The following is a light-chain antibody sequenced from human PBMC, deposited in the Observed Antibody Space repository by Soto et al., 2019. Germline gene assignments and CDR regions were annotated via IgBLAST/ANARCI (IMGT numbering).Light chain of an antibody. CDR3: QSFDINVLALI. V-gene: IGLV1-40*01. CDR2: SNT. J-gene: IGLJ2*01. Sequence: QSVLTQPPSVSGAPGQRVTISCTGSHSNIGAGFGVQWYQQFPRTAPRLLIYSNTNRPSGVPDRFSASKSGTSASLAITGLRAEDEADYYCQSFDINVLALIFGVGTKLTVL. CDR1: HSNIGAGFG.